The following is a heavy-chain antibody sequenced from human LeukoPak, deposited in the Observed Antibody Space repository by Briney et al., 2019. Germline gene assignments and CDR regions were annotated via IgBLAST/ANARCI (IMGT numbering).Heavy chain of an antibody. CDR3: AGEGSIAAAVDY. CDR2: INSDGSST. CDR1: GFTFSSYW. J-gene: IGHJ4*02. Sequence: PGGSLRLSCAASGFTFSSYWMHWVRQAPGKGLVWVSRINSDGSSTSYADSVKGRFTISRDNAKNSLYLQMNSLRAEDTAVYYCAGEGSIAAAVDYWGQGTLVTVSS. V-gene: IGHV3-74*01. D-gene: IGHD6-13*01.